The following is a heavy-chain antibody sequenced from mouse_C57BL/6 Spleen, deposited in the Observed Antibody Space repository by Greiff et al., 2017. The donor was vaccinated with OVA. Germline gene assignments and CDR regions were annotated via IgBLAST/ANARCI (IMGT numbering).Heavy chain of an antibody. V-gene: IGHV2-9-1*01. CDR2: IWTGGGT. CDR3: ARNQATMVTSYAMDY. D-gene: IGHD2-2*01. CDR1: GVSLNSYA. Sequence: QVPLKESGPGLVAPSQSLSITCTVSGVSLNSYAISWVRQPPGKGLEWLGVIWTGGGTNYNSALKSRLSISKDNSKSQVFLKMNSLQTDDTARYYCARNQATMVTSYAMDYWGQGTSVTVSS. J-gene: IGHJ4*01.